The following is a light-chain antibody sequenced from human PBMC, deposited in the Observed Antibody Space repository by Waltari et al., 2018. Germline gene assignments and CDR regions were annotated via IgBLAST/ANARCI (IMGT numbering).Light chain of an antibody. CDR2: GAS. Sequence: DIVLPQSPGTLSSSPGESATLSCRASQSVSSSSLAWYQQNPGQAPRPVIYGASSRATGIPDRFSGSGSGTDFTLTISRLEPEDFAVYYCQHYGTSPEVTFGGGTKVEIK. J-gene: IGKJ4*01. CDR3: QHYGTSPEVT. V-gene: IGKV3-20*01. CDR1: QSVSSSS.